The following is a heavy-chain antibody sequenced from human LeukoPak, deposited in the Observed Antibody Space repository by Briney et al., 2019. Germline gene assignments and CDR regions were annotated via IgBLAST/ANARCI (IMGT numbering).Heavy chain of an antibody. CDR2: VSLDGIT. J-gene: IGHJ6*01. V-gene: IGHV4-4*02. Sequence: SETLSLTCVFSGDSISDDSVNNNNWLNWVRQAPGKGLEWIGDVSLDGITNYNPSLLGRVTISLDKSAKQVSLRLTSVTAADTAIYYCARDSSAPRSYFALDVWGQGTTVTVSS. CDR3: ARDSSAPRSYFALDV. CDR1: GDSISDDSVNNNNW. D-gene: IGHD6-19*01.